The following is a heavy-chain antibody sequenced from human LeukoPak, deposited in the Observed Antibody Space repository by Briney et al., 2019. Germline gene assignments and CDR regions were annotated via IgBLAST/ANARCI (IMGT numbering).Heavy chain of an antibody. CDR3: ARDGGYCSGGSCYLPSRLVDYYYGMDV. D-gene: IGHD2-15*01. CDR1: GYTFTSYG. J-gene: IGHJ6*02. Sequence: ASVKVSCKASGYTFTSYGISWVRQALGQGLEWMGWISAYNGNTNYAQKPQGRVTMTTDTSTSTAYMELRSLRSDDTAVYYCARDGGYCSGGSCYLPSRLVDYYYGMDVWGQGTTVTVSS. V-gene: IGHV1-18*01. CDR2: ISAYNGNT.